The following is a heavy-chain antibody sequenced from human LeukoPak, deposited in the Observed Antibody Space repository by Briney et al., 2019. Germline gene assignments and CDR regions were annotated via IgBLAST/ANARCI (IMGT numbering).Heavy chain of an antibody. Sequence: SESLTLTCAVYGVSFSGYYWSWIRQPPGKGLEWIGEINHSGSTNYNPSLKSRVTISVDTSKNQFSLKLSSVTAADTAVYYCARGRRYSGYDLDYWGQGTLVTVSS. CDR3: ARGRRYSGYDLDY. CDR1: GVSFSGYY. V-gene: IGHV4-34*01. J-gene: IGHJ4*02. CDR2: INHSGST. D-gene: IGHD5-12*01.